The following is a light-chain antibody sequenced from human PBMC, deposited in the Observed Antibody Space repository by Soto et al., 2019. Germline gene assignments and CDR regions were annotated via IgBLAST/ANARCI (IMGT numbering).Light chain of an antibody. CDR2: KAS. Sequence: DIKMNLSPSTLSASVGDGVTITCRASQSISIWLAWYQQKPGKAPKILIYKASSLESGVPSRFSGSGSGTEFTLTISSLQPDDFATYYCQQYNSYSSFGQGTKVDI. CDR3: QQYNSYSS. CDR1: QSISIW. V-gene: IGKV1-5*03. J-gene: IGKJ1*01.